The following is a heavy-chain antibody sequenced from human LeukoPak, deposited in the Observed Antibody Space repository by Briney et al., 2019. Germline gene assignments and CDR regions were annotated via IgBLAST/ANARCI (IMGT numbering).Heavy chain of an antibody. J-gene: IGHJ2*01. V-gene: IGHV4-4*02. CDR1: GGSISSNNW. D-gene: IGHD4-23*01. CDR3: ARSGNSWYFDL. CDR2: IYDSGST. Sequence: SETLSLTCAVSGGSISSNNWWSWVRQPPGKGLEWIGEIYDSGSTNYNPSLKSRVTISVDKSKNQFSLRPSSVTAADTAVYYCARSGNSWYFDLWGRGTLVTVSS.